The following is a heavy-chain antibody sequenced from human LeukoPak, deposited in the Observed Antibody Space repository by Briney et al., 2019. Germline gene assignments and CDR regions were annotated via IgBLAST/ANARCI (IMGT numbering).Heavy chain of an antibody. V-gene: IGHV3-7*01. CDR2: IKPDGSEK. CDR1: GFTFSNYW. J-gene: IGHJ4*02. Sequence: GGSLRLSCAASGFTFSNYWMGWVRQAPGKGLEWVANIKPDGSEKYYVDSVKGRFTISRDNGADSVYLEMSSLRAEDTAVYFCARLQGTYTTYDYWGQGTLVTVSS. CDR3: ARLQGTYTTYDY. D-gene: IGHD3-10*01.